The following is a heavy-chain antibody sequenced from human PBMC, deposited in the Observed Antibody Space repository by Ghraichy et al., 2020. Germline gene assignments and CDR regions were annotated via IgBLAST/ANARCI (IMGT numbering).Heavy chain of an antibody. Sequence: GGSLRLSCAASGFTFSSYYMNWVRQAPGKGLEWVSSISSSSSYISYADSLKGRFTISRDNAKNSLYLQMNSLRAEDTAVYYCARADYTANYDGLNWFDPWGQRTLVTVSS. D-gene: IGHD4/OR15-4a*01. J-gene: IGHJ5*02. V-gene: IGHV3-21*01. CDR3: ARADYTANYDGLNWFDP. CDR1: GFTFSSYY. CDR2: ISSSSSYI.